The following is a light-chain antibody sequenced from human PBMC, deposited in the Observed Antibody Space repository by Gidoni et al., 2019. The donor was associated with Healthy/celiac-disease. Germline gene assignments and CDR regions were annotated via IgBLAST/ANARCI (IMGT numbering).Light chain of an antibody. Sequence: QSVLTQPPSASGTPGLRVTISCSGSSSNIGSNTVNWYQQLPGTAPKLLIYSNNQRPSGVPDRFSGSKSGTSASLAISGLQSEDEADYYSATWDDSLNGFYVFGTGTTVTVL. J-gene: IGLJ1*01. CDR3: ATWDDSLNGFYV. CDR2: SNN. V-gene: IGLV1-44*01. CDR1: SSNIGSNT.